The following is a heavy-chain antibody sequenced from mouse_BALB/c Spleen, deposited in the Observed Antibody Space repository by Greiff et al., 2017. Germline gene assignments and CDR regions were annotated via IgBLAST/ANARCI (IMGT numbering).Heavy chain of an antibody. J-gene: IGHJ4*01. V-gene: IGHV5-9-4*01. CDR3: AREYYGSSSYAMDY. CDR1: GFTFSSYA. Sequence: EVQVVESGGGLVKPGGSLKLSCAASGFTFSSYALSWVRQSPEKRLEWVAEISSGGSYTYYPDTVTGRFTISRDNAKNTLYLEMSSLRSEDTAMYYCAREYYGSSSYAMDYWGQGTSVTVSS. CDR2: ISSGGSYT. D-gene: IGHD1-1*01.